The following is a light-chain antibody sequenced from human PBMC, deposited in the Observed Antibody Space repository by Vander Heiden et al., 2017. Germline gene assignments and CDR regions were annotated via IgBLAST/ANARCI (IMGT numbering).Light chain of an antibody. V-gene: IGLV4-69*01. J-gene: IGLJ2*01. CDR2: LNSHGSP. CDR1: SAHSSYA. Sequence: QLVLTQAPSAPASLGASATLTCTLSSAHSSYAIAWPQQQPQKGPRYLMKLNSHGSPTKGDELPDRFSGCSSGAVRNPTIHSVQAEDEDDYYCQTWGSGIRVFGGGTKLTVL. CDR3: QTWGSGIRV.